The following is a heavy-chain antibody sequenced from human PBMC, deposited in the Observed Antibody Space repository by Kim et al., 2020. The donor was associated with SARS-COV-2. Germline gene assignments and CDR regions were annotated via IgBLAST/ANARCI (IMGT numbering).Heavy chain of an antibody. CDR2: ISSSSSYI. Sequence: GGSLRLSCAASGFTFSSYSMNWVRQAPQKGLEWVSSISSSSSYIYYADSVKGRFTISRDNAKNSLYLHINSLRAEDTAVYFCARGRSEYSSSSPVYWGQGTLVTVSS. D-gene: IGHD6-6*01. J-gene: IGHJ4*02. CDR1: GFTFSSYS. CDR3: ARGRSEYSSSSPVY. V-gene: IGHV3-21*01.